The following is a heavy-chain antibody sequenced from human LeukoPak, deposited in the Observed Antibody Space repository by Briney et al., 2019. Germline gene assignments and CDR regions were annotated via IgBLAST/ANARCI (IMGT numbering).Heavy chain of an antibody. V-gene: IGHV4-4*02. Sequence: SETLSLTCAVSGGSFSSSNWWSWVRQPPGKGLEWIGEIYHSGSTNYNPSLKSRVTISVDKSKNQFSLKLSSVTAADTAVYYCARSRPYICSSTSCYSGYFDYWGQGTLVTVSS. CDR2: IYHSGST. J-gene: IGHJ4*02. CDR3: ARSRPYICSSTSCYSGYFDY. D-gene: IGHD2-2*01. CDR1: GGSFSSSNW.